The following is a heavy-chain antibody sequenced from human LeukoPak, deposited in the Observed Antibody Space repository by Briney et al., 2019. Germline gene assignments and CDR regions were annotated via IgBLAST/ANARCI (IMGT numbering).Heavy chain of an antibody. D-gene: IGHD1-1*01. Sequence: ASVKVSCKASGYTFTSHYMHWVRQAPGQGLEWMGIINPSGGSTSYAQKFQGRVTMTRDTSTSTVYMELSSLRSEDTAVYYCARDLVQTTLSYYYYYGMDVWGQGTTVTVSS. CDR2: INPSGGST. CDR1: GYTFTSHY. V-gene: IGHV1-46*01. J-gene: IGHJ6*02. CDR3: ARDLVQTTLSYYYYYGMDV.